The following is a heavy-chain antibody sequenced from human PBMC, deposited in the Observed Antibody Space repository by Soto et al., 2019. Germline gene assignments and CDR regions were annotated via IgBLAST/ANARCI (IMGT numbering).Heavy chain of an antibody. CDR2: ISGSGGST. Sequence: EVQLLESGGGLVQPGGSLRLSCAASGFTFSSYAMSWVRQAPGKGLEWVSAISGSGGSTYYADSVKGRFTISRDNSKNTLYLQMNSQRAEDTAVYYCAKVPLIAVAGQYFDYWGQGTLVTVSS. CDR3: AKVPLIAVAGQYFDY. D-gene: IGHD6-19*01. CDR1: GFTFSSYA. V-gene: IGHV3-23*01. J-gene: IGHJ4*02.